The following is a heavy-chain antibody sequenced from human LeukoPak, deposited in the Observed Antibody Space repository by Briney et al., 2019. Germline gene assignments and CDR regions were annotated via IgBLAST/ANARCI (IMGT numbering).Heavy chain of an antibody. CDR1: GYTFTSYG. V-gene: IGHV1-18*01. CDR3: ASINTGRVTNHY. CDR2: ISAYNGNT. J-gene: IGHJ4*02. D-gene: IGHD4-17*01. Sequence: ASVKVSCKASGYTFTSYGISWVRQAPGQGLEWMGWISAYNGNTNYAQKLQGRVTMTTDTSTSTAYMEVSSLRSEDTAVYYCASINTGRVTNHYWGQGTLVTVSS.